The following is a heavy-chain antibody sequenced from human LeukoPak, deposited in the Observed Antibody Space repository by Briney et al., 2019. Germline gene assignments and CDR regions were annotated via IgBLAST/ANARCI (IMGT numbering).Heavy chain of an antibody. V-gene: IGHV4-4*02. D-gene: IGHD1-26*01. CDR2: IYHSGST. Sequence: SETLPLTCAVSGGSISSSNWWSWVRQPPGKGLEWIGEIYHSGSTNYNPSLKSRVTISVDKSKNQFSLKLSSVTAADTAVYYCAREIVGARHLDYWGQGTLVTVSS. CDR3: AREIVGARHLDY. CDR1: GGSISSSNW. J-gene: IGHJ4*02.